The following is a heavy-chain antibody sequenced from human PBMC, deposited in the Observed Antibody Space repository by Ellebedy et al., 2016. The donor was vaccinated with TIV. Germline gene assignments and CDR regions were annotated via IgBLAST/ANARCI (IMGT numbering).Heavy chain of an antibody. CDR1: GFTVSSVY. J-gene: IGHJ6*02. CDR3: ARGFRFGMDV. Sequence: GESLKISCAASGFTVSSVYVSWVRQAPGKGLEWLSVIYSDAATYYADSVKGRFTISRNNSKNTLYLQMNSLRAEDTAVYYCARGFRFGMDVWGQGTTFTVSS. V-gene: IGHV3-66*01. D-gene: IGHD3-10*01. CDR2: IYSDAAT.